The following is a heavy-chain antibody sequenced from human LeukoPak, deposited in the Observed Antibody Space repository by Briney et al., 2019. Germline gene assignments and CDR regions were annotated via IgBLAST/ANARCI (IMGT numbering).Heavy chain of an antibody. V-gene: IGHV3-7*01. Sequence: PGGSLRLSCGASGFTFDDYWMSWVRQAPGQGLEWVANINQDGSEKYYLDSAKGRFTISRDNARNSLYLQVNSLRAEDTAVYYCARGALVATSDGAFDIWGQGTMVTVSS. D-gene: IGHD5-12*01. J-gene: IGHJ3*02. CDR3: ARGALVATSDGAFDI. CDR2: INQDGSEK. CDR1: GFTFDDYW.